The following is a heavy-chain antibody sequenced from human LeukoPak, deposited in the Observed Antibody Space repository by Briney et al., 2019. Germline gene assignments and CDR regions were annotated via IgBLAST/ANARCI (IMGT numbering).Heavy chain of an antibody. CDR3: ARGSRNMGRGVTFDY. J-gene: IGHJ4*02. Sequence: ASVKVSCKASGYTFTSYAMHWVRQAPGQRLEWMGWINAGNGNTKYSQKFQDRVTITRDTSANTAYMELSSLRSEDTAVYYCARGSRNMGRGVTFDYWGQGTLVTVSS. D-gene: IGHD3-10*01. CDR1: GYTFTSYA. V-gene: IGHV1-3*01. CDR2: INAGNGNT.